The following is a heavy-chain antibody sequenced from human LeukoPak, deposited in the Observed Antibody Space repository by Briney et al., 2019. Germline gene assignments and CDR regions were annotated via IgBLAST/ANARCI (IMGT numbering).Heavy chain of an antibody. CDR1: GGSISSSSYY. CDR2: IYYSGST. V-gene: IGHV4-39*07. J-gene: IGHJ4*02. Sequence: PSETLSLTCTVSGGSISSSSYYWGWLRQPPGKGLEWIGSIYYSGSTYYNPSLKSRVTISVDTSKNQFSLKLSSVTAADTAVYYCARKDYGSGSFSRSFGYWGQGTLVTVSS. D-gene: IGHD3-10*01. CDR3: ARKDYGSGSFSRSFGY.